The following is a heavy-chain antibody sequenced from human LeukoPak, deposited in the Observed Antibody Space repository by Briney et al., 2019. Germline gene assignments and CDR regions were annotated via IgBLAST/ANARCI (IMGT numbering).Heavy chain of an antibody. J-gene: IGHJ4*02. CDR2: ISGSGGST. CDR3: AKDSSQWIQWVPFDY. V-gene: IGHV3-23*01. Sequence: PGGSLRPSCAASGFTFSSYAMSWVRQAPGQGLEWVSAISGSGGSTYYADSVKGRFTISRDNSKNTLYLQMNSLRAEDTAVYYCAKDSSQWIQWVPFDYWGQGTLVTVSS. D-gene: IGHD5-12*01. CDR1: GFTFSSYA.